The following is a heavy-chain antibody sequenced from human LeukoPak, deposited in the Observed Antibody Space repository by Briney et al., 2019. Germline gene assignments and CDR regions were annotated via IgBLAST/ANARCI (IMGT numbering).Heavy chain of an antibody. V-gene: IGHV3-7*01. CDR2: IKQDGSEK. Sequence: GGSLRLSCAASGFTFSSYWMSWVHQAPGRGLEWVANIKQDGSEKYYVDSVKGRFTISRDNAKNSLYLQMNSLRAEDTAVYYCAREYPPRYSSDAFGIWGQGTMVTVSS. D-gene: IGHD5-18*01. CDR3: AREYPPRYSSDAFGI. J-gene: IGHJ3*02. CDR1: GFTFSSYW.